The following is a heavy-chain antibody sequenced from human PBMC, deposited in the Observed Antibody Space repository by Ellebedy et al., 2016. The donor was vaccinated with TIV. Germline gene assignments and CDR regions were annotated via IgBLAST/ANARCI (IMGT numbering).Heavy chain of an antibody. V-gene: IGHV4-59*01. D-gene: IGHD6-19*01. J-gene: IGHJ2*01. CDR1: GGSINCDY. Sequence: MPGGSLRLSCTVSGGSINCDYWSWFRQPPGKGLEWIGYMSVSGLSNYNPSIYSRVTMSVDTSNDQVSLKMRSVTAADTAVYYCARVVAGPYWHFDLWGRGTLVAVSS. CDR2: MSVSGLS. CDR3: ARVVAGPYWHFDL.